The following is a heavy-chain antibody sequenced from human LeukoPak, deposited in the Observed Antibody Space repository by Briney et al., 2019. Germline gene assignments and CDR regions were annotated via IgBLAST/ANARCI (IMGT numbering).Heavy chain of an antibody. V-gene: IGHV3-15*01. CDR1: GFTFSSYE. CDR3: TTDHGCSGGSCWLNYYYYYYMDV. J-gene: IGHJ6*03. CDR2: IKSRTDGGTT. D-gene: IGHD2-15*01. Sequence: GGSLRLSSAASGFTFSSYEMNWVRQAPGKGLEWVGRIKSRTDGGTTDYAAPVKGRFTISRDDSKNTLYLQMNSLKTEDTAVYYCTTDHGCSGGSCWLNYYYYYYMDVWGKGTTVTVSS.